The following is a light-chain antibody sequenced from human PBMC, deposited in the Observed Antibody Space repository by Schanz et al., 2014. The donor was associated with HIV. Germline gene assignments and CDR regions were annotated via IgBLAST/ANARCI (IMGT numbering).Light chain of an antibody. J-gene: IGLJ3*02. V-gene: IGLV1-44*01. Sequence: QSVLTQPPSASGTPGQRVTISCSASSSTIGTNAVNWYQQSPGTAPQLLIYNTYHRPSGVPDRFSGSESGTSASLAISGLQSEDEADYYCASWDDSLKGPVFGGGTKPTVL. CDR1: SSTIGTNA. CDR2: NTY. CDR3: ASWDDSLKGPV.